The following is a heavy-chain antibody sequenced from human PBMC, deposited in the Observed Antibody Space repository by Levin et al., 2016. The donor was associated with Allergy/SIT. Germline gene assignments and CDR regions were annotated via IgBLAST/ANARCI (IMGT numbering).Heavy chain of an antibody. CDR3: ASLYYYDSSGYPDDAFDI. Sequence: KVSCKGSGYSFTSYWISWVRQMPGKGLEWMGRIDPSDSYTNYSPSFQGHVTISADKSISTAYLQWSSLKASDTAMYYCASLYYYDSSGYPDDAFDIWGQGTMVTVSS. J-gene: IGHJ3*02. CDR1: GYSFTSYW. V-gene: IGHV5-10-1*01. D-gene: IGHD3-22*01. CDR2: IDPSDSYT.